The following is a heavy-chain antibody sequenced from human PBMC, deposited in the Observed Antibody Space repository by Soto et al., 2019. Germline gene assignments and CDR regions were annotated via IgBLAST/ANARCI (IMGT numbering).Heavy chain of an antibody. CDR2: IYTSGST. CDR3: ARGIRVRAYYYYGMDV. J-gene: IGHJ6*02. V-gene: IGHV4-4*07. Sequence: QVQLQESGPGLVKPSETLSLTCTVSGGSISSYYWSWIRQPAGKGLEWIGRIYTSGSTNYNPSLNSRVTMSVDTSKNPFSLKLSSVTAADTAVYYCARGIRVRAYYYYGMDVWGQWTTVTVSS. CDR1: GGSISSYY. D-gene: IGHD3-10*01.